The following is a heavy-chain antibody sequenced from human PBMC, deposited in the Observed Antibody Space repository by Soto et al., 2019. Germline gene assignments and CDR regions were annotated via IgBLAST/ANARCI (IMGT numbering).Heavy chain of an antibody. CDR2: IKSETDGETT. J-gene: IGHJ4*02. CDR1: GFAFSNAW. Sequence: EVQLVESGGGFVKPGGSLRVSCVASGFAFSNAWMSWVRQAPGKGLEWVGRIKSETDGETTDYVAPVKGRFTISRDDSKNTLYLQMNSLKIEDTAVYYCTTDLNGGFDYWGRGTLVTVSS. D-gene: IGHD2-8*01. V-gene: IGHV3-15*01. CDR3: TTDLNGGFDY.